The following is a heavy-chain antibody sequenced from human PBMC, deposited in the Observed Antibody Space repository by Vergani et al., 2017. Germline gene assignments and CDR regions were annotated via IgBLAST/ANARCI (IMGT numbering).Heavy chain of an antibody. CDR2: IIPILGIA. CDR3: ARDSVVVIAVYHFDY. D-gene: IGHD2-21*01. V-gene: IGHV1-69*08. Sequence: QVQLVQSGAEVKKPGSSVKVSCKASGGTFSSYTISWVRQAPGQGLEWMGRIIPILGIANYAQKFQGRVTITADKSTSTAYMELSSLRSEDTAVYYCARDSVVVIAVYHFDYWGQGTLVTVSS. CDR1: GGTFSSYT. J-gene: IGHJ4*02.